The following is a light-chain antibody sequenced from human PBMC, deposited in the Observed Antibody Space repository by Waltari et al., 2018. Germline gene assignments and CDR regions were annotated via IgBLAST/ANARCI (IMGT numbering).Light chain of an antibody. CDR3: QASYTTPYS. CDR1: KNIMSY. J-gene: IGKJ2*03. CDR2: DAS. Sequence: DLQMTQSPSSLSASVGDRVPISCRASKNIMSYLSWYQQKPGIAPKLVIYDASTLHSGVPSRFSGSGSGTNFTLTITSLQAEDFATYFCQASYTTPYSFGQGTKVEIK. V-gene: IGKV1-39*01.